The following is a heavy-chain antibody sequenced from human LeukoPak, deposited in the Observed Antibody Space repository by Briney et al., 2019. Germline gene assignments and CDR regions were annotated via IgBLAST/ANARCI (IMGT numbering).Heavy chain of an antibody. J-gene: IGHJ6*04. D-gene: IGHD2-2*02. Sequence: GGSLRLSCAASGLTVSSNYMSWVRQAPGKGLEWVSAISGSGGKTYYADSVKGRFTISSDNSKNTLYLQMTSLTAEDTAVFFCANTDGVGYCCDTTCYIWRPLDVWGKGTTVTVSS. CDR2: ISGSGGKT. CDR3: ANTDGVGYCCDTTCYIWRPLDV. V-gene: IGHV3-23*01. CDR1: GLTVSSNY.